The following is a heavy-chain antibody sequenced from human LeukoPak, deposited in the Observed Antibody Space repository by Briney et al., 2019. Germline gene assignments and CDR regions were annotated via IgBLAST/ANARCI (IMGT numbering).Heavy chain of an antibody. Sequence: VASVKVSCKDSRGTFRSYAISWVRQARGQGFAWLGRIVPILGIANYEQKFQGRVTITADKSTSTAYMELSSLRSEDTAVYYCARSARYCSSTSCYIYNWFDPWGQGTLVTVSS. CDR1: RGTFRSYA. CDR2: IVPILGIA. J-gene: IGHJ5*02. D-gene: IGHD2-2*02. CDR3: ARSARYCSSTSCYIYNWFDP. V-gene: IGHV1-69*04.